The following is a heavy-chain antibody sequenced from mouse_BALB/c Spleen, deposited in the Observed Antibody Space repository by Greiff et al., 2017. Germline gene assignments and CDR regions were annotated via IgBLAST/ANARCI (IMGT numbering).Heavy chain of an antibody. CDR3: AREGVDSSGPDY. CDR2: ISDGGSYT. V-gene: IGHV5-4*02. Sequence: EVQRVESGGGLVKPGGSLKLSCAASGFTFSDYYMYWVRQTPEKRLEWVATISDGGSYTYYPDSVKGRFTISRDNAKNNLYLQMSSLKSEDTAMYYCAREGVDSSGPDYWGQGTTLTVSS. J-gene: IGHJ2*01. CDR1: GFTFSDYY. D-gene: IGHD3-2*01.